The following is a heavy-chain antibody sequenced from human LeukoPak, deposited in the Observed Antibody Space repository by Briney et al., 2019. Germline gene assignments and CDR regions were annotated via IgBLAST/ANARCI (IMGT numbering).Heavy chain of an antibody. D-gene: IGHD3-22*01. J-gene: IGHJ4*02. Sequence: PSETLSLTCTVSGGSISSYYWSWSRQPPGKGLEWIGYIYYSGSTNYNPSLKSRVTISVDTSKNQFSLKLSSVTAADTAVYYCARDLGYDSSGSQIGFDYWGQGTLVTVSS. CDR3: ARDLGYDSSGSQIGFDY. CDR1: GGSISSYY. V-gene: IGHV4-59*01. CDR2: IYYSGST.